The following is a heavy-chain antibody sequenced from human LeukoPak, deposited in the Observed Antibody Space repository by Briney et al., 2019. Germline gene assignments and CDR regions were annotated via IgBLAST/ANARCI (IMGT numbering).Heavy chain of an antibody. Sequence: SETLSLTCAVSGGSISSGSYYWSWIRQPAGKGLEWIRRIYTSGSTNYNPSLKSRVTISLDTTKNQFSLKLSSVTAADTAVYYCARVSYGGIVIFDYWGQGTLVTVSS. J-gene: IGHJ4*02. CDR3: ARVSYGGIVIFDY. CDR1: GGSISSGSYY. V-gene: IGHV4-61*02. CDR2: IYTSGST. D-gene: IGHD4-23*01.